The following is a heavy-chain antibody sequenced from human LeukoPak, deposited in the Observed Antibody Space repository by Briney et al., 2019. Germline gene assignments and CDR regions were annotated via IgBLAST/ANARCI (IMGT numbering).Heavy chain of an antibody. D-gene: IGHD3-9*01. CDR2: ISYDGSNK. V-gene: IGHV3-30*04. Sequence: GRSLRLSCAASGFTFSSYAMHWVRQAPGKGLEWVAVISYDGSNKYYADSVKGRFTISRDNSKNTLYLQMNSLRAEDTAVYYCARDNGYFDWLNNAFDIWGQGTMVTVSS. J-gene: IGHJ3*02. CDR3: ARDNGYFDWLNNAFDI. CDR1: GFTFSSYA.